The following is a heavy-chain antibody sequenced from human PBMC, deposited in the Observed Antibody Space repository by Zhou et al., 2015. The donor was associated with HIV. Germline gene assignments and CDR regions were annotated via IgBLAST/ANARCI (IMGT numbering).Heavy chain of an antibody. CDR1: GGTFSSYA. V-gene: IGHV1-69*12. CDR3: ARGPQRGLGELSTYYFDY. D-gene: IGHD3-16*02. J-gene: IGHJ4*02. Sequence: QVQLVQSGAEVKKPGSSVKVSCKASGGTFSSYAISWVRQAPGQGLEWMGGIIPIFGTANYAQKFQGRVTITADESTSTAYMELSSLRSEDTAVYYCARGPQRGLGELSTYYFDYWGQGTLVTVSS. CDR2: IIPIFGTA.